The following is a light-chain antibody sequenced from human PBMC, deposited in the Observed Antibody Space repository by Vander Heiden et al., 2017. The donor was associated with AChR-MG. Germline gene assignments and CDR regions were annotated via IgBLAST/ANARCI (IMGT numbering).Light chain of an antibody. CDR2: DVS. CDR3: SSYTSSSTLGVV. V-gene: IGLV2-14*03. CDR1: SSDVGGYNY. Sequence: QSALTHPASVSGSPGHPITIACTGTSSDVGGYNYVSWYQQHPGKAPKLMIYDVSNRPSGVSNRFSGSKSGNTASLTISGLQAEDEADYYCSSYTSSSTLGVVFGGGTKLTVL. J-gene: IGLJ2*01.